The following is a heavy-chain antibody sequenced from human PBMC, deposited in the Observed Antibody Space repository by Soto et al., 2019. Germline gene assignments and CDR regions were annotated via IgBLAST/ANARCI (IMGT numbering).Heavy chain of an antibody. Sequence: QGQLVQSGGEVKRPGASVKVSCKTSGYAFSNYGITWVRQAPGQPLEWLGWISLYSDGTNYAQKFQGRVSMTTVTSTTTAYMELRSLRSDVTAVYYYARVVPGAEAWFGPWGQGTLVTVSS. CDR1: GYAFSNYG. CDR3: ARVVPGAEAWFGP. CDR2: ISLYSDGT. D-gene: IGHD2-2*01. V-gene: IGHV1-18*01. J-gene: IGHJ5*02.